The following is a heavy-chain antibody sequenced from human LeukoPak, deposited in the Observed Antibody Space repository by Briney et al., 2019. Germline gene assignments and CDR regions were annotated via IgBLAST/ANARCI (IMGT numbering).Heavy chain of an antibody. J-gene: IGHJ4*02. CDR1: GGSISSSNW. V-gene: IGHV4-4*02. D-gene: IGHD6-19*01. Sequence: PSETLSLTCAVSGGSISSSNWWSWVRQPPGKGLEWSGEIYHSGNTNYNPSLKSRVTISIDKSKNQFSLKLTSVTAADTALYYCARIGGGWYGGFDYWGQGTLVTVSS. CDR2: IYHSGNT. CDR3: ARIGGGWYGGFDY.